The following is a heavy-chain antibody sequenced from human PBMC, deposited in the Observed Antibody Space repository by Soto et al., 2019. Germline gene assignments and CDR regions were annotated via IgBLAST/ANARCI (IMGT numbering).Heavy chain of an antibody. CDR3: ARGLFLDY. Sequence: GGSLRLSCAASGFTFDDYTMHWVRQAPGKGLEWVSLISWDGGSTYYADSVKGRFTISRDNSKNSLYLQMNSLRAEDTAVYYCARGLFLDYWGQGSPVTGSS. D-gene: IGHD3-3*01. J-gene: IGHJ4*02. CDR1: GFTFDDYT. V-gene: IGHV3-43*01. CDR2: ISWDGGST.